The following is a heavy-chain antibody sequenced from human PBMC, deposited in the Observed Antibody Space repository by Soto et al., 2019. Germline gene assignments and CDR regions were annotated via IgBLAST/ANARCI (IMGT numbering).Heavy chain of an antibody. CDR2: IYYSGST. Sequence: SETLSLTCTVSGGSISSSSYYWGWIRQPPGKGLEWIGSIYYSGSTYYNPSLKSRVTISVDTSKNQFSLKLSSVTAADTAVYYCATLRIQLWPYYYYYGMDVWGQGTTVTVS. D-gene: IGHD5-18*01. V-gene: IGHV4-39*01. J-gene: IGHJ6*02. CDR3: ATLRIQLWPYYYYYGMDV. CDR1: GGSISSSSYY.